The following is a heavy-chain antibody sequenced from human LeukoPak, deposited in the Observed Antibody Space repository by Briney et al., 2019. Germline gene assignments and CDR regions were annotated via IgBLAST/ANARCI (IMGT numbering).Heavy chain of an antibody. J-gene: IGHJ6*02. D-gene: IGHD3-10*02. CDR1: GFTFSSYS. CDR2: ISDDSNWI. CDR3: ARAHTTLNPFYGMDV. V-gene: IGHV3-21*01. Sequence: PGGSLRLSCAASGFTFSSYSMSWIRQAPGKGLEWVSSISDDSNWIYNADSVEGRFTISRDNAKNSLYLQMNSLRAEDTAVYYCARAHTTLNPFYGMDVWGQGTTVTVSS.